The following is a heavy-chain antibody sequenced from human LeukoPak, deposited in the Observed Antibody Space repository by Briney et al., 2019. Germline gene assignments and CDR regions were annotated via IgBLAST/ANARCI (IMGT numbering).Heavy chain of an antibody. V-gene: IGHV3-23*01. CDR3: ARRSGIAVAGAFDY. CDR1: GFTFSDYY. CDR2: ISGSGDST. D-gene: IGHD6-19*01. Sequence: GGSLRLSCAASGFTFSDYYMSWIRQAPGKGLEWVSGISGSGDSTYYADSVKGRFTISRDNSKNTLCLQMNSLRAEDTAVYYCARRSGIAVAGAFDYWGQGTLVTVSS. J-gene: IGHJ4*02.